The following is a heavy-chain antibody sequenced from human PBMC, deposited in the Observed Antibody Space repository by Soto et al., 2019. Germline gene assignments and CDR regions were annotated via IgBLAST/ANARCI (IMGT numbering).Heavy chain of an antibody. CDR1: GFSLSTSGMR. CDR3: ARTSYGSGSLLFDY. CDR2: IDWDDDK. D-gene: IGHD3-10*01. Sequence: ESGPTLVNPTQTLTLTCTFSGFSLSTSGMRVSWIRQPPGKALEWLARIDWDDDKFYSTSLKTRLTISKDTSKNQVVLTMTNMDPVDTATYYCARTSYGSGSLLFDYWGQGTLVTVSS. J-gene: IGHJ4*02. V-gene: IGHV2-70*04.